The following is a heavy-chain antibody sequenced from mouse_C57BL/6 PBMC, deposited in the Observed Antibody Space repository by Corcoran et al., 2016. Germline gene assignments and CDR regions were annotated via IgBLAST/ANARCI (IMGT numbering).Heavy chain of an antibody. D-gene: IGHD1-1*02. V-gene: IGHV1-18*01. Sequence: EVQLQQSGPELVKPGASVKIPCKASGYTFTDYNMDWVKQSHGKSLEWIGDINPNNGGTIYNQKFKGKATLTVDKSSSTAYMELRSLTSEDTAVYYCAFGGNGWFAYWGQGTLVTVSA. CDR2: INPNNGGT. J-gene: IGHJ3*01. CDR3: AFGGNGWFAY. CDR1: GYTFTDYN.